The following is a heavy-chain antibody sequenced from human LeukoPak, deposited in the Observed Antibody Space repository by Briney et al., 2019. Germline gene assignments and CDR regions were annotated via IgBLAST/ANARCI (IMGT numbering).Heavy chain of an antibody. CDR3: ARFRRWWYFDY. CDR1: GGSFSGYY. CDR2: INHSGST. V-gene: IGHV4-34*01. J-gene: IGHJ4*02. Sequence: KTSETLSLXCAVYGGSFSGYYWSWIRQPPGKELEWIGEINHSGSTNYNPSLKSRVTISVDTSKNQFSLKLSSVTAADTAVYYCARFRRWWYFDYWGQGTLVTVSS. D-gene: IGHD2-15*01.